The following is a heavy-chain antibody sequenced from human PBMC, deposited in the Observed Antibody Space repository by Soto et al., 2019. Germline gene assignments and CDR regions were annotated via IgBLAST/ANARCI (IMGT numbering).Heavy chain of an antibody. CDR3: TRYCSGGSCYSYYYYYMDV. CDR1: GFTFGDYA. V-gene: IGHV3-49*03. J-gene: IGHJ6*03. Sequence: SLRLSCTASGFTFGDYAMSWFRQAPGKGLEWVGFIRSKAYGGTTEDAASVKGRFTISRDESKSIAYLQMNSLKTEDTAVYYCTRYCSGGSCYSYYYYYMDVWGKGTTVTVSS. CDR2: IRSKAYGGTT. D-gene: IGHD2-15*01.